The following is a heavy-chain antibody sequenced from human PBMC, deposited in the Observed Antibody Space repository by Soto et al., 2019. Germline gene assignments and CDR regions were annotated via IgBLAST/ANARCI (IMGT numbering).Heavy chain of an antibody. J-gene: IGHJ5*02. Sequence: QVQLVQSGPEMKKPGASVKVSCKGSGLIFANYGFNWVRQAPGQGLEWVGWVSAANGYTRSAQKFQDRLIMTTDSSTNTAYMELRGLGPDDTALYYCAKGRSIAVPEGSWGQGTLVTVSS. V-gene: IGHV1-18*01. D-gene: IGHD6-19*01. CDR1: GLIFANYG. CDR3: AKGRSIAVPEGS. CDR2: VSAANGYT.